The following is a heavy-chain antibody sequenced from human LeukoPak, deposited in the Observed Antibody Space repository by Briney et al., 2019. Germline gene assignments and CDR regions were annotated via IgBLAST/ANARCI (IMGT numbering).Heavy chain of an antibody. D-gene: IGHD6-19*01. J-gene: IGHJ4*02. CDR3: AKGSSGWPEVGWEIDY. CDR1: RFTFSTYA. CDR2: ICGSGGGV. V-gene: IGHV3-23*01. Sequence: GGSLRLSCAASRFTFSTYAMSWVRQAPEKGLEWVSAICGSGGGVYYADSVKGLFTMSRDNSKNTLYLQMNSLKADDTALYYCAKGSSGWPEVGWEIDYWGQGTLVTVSS.